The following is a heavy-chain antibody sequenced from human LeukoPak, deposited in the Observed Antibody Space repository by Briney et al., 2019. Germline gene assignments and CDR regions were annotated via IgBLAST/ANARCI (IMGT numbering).Heavy chain of an antibody. V-gene: IGHV4-61*02. CDR1: GGSISSGSYY. CDR2: IYTSGSN. J-gene: IGHJ5*02. CDR3: AREWGGYYQPNWFDP. D-gene: IGHD3-3*01. Sequence: SETLYLTCTVSGGSISSGSYYWSWIRQPAGKGLEWIGRIYTSGSNNYNPSLKSRVTISVDTSKNQFSLKLSSVTAADTAVYYCAREWGGYYQPNWFDPWGQGTLVTVSS.